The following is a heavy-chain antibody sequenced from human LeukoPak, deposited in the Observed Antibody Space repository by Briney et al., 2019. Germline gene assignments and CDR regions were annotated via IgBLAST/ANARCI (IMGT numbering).Heavy chain of an antibody. CDR3: ARGVMPQLPDWFDP. CDR1: GFTFSSYS. J-gene: IGHJ5*02. D-gene: IGHD2-2*01. V-gene: IGHV3-21*01. CDR2: ISSGISYI. Sequence: GGSLRLSCAASGFTFSSYSMNWVRQAPGKGLEWVSSISSGISYIYYADSVKGRFTISRDNAKNSLYLQMNSLRAEDTAVYYGARGVMPQLPDWFDPWGQGTLVTVSS.